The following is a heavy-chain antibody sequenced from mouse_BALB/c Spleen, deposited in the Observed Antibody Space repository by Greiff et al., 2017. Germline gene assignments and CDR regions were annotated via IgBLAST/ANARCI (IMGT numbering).Heavy chain of an antibody. J-gene: IGHJ3*01. CDR1: GFTFSSYT. D-gene: IGHD2-1*01. CDR3: TRDLRNYPFAY. V-gene: IGHV5-6-4*01. CDR2: ISSGGSYT. Sequence: EVQGVESGGGLVKPGGSLKLSCAASGFTFSSYTMSWVRQTPEKRLEWVATISSGGSYTYYPDSVKGRFTISRDNAKNTLYLQMSSLKSEDTAMYYCTRDLRNYPFAYWGQGTLVTVSA.